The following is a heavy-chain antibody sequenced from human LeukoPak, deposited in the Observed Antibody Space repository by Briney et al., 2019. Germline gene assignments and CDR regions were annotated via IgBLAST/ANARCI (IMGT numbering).Heavy chain of an antibody. V-gene: IGHV1-18*01. D-gene: IGHD6-13*01. J-gene: IGHJ6*03. Sequence: GASVKVSCKASGYTFTSYGISWVRQAPGQGLGWMGWISAYNGNTNYAQKLQGRVTMTTDTSTSTAYMELRSLRSDDTAVYYCARSVGKQHLVPRDYYYYYMDVWGKGTTVTVSS. CDR1: GYTFTSYG. CDR3: ARSVGKQHLVPRDYYYYYMDV. CDR2: ISAYNGNT.